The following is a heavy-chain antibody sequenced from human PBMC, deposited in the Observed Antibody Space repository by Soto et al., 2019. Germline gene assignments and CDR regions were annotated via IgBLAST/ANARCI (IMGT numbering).Heavy chain of an antibody. V-gene: IGHV3-72*01. CDR2: TENKANSYAT. J-gene: IGHJ6*02. D-gene: IGHD1-26*01. Sequence: EVQLVESGGGLVQPGGSLRLSCAASGFTFSDHYMDWVRQAPGKGLEWVGRTENKANSYATQYAASVKGRFTISRDESRNALYLQMNSLISEDTAVYDCVRGSGSYYSGMDVWGQGTTVTVSS. CDR1: GFTFSDHY. CDR3: VRGSGSYYSGMDV.